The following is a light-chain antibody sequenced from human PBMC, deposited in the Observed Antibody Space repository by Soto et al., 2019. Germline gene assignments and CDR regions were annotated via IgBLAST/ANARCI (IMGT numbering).Light chain of an antibody. V-gene: IGKV3D-20*02. Sequence: LTQSPGTLSLSPGERATLSCRASQTVRNNYLAWYQQKPGQAPRLLIYDASSRATGIPDRFSGGGSGTDFTLTISSLEPEDFAVYYCQQRSNWRITFGQGTRLEIK. CDR3: QQRSNWRIT. J-gene: IGKJ5*01. CDR2: DAS. CDR1: QTVRNNY.